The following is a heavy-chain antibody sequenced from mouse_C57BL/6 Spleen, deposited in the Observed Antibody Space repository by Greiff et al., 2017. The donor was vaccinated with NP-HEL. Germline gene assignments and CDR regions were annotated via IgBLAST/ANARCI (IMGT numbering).Heavy chain of an antibody. CDR1: GYSFTDYN. CDR2: INPNYGTT. CDR3: ARSRGYGSSYLDY. Sequence: VHVKQSGPELVKPGASVKISCKASGYSFTDYNMNWVKQSNGKSLEWIGVINPNYGTTSYNQKFKGKATLTVDQSSSTAYMQLNSLTSEDSAVYYCARSRGYGSSYLDYWGQGTTLTVSS. V-gene: IGHV1-39*01. D-gene: IGHD1-1*01. J-gene: IGHJ2*01.